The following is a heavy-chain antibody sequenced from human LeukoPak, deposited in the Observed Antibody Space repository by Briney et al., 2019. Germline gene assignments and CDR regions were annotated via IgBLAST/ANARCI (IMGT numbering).Heavy chain of an antibody. CDR2: IKQGGSEK. J-gene: IGHJ4*02. CDR3: ARESLWFGELSRGAIDY. V-gene: IGHV3-7*01. CDR1: GFTFSSYW. Sequence: GGSLRLSCAASGFTFSSYWMSWVRQAPGKGLEWVANIKQGGSEKSYVDSVKGRFTISRDNAKNSLYLQMNSLRAEDTAVYYCARESLWFGELSRGAIDYWGQGTLVTVSS. D-gene: IGHD3-10*01.